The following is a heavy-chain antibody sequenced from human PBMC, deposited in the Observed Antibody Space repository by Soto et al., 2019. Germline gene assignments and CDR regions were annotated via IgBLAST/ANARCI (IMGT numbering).Heavy chain of an antibody. Sequence: QVQLAQSGAEVKKPGASVKVSCKASGYIFTSYGIIWVRQAPGQGLEWMGWISAYNGNTNYAQNLQGRVTKTTDTSTSTAYMELRSLRSDDTAVYYCARPAFRDYQGRGFDYWGQGTLVTVSS. CDR1: GYIFTSYG. CDR2: ISAYNGNT. CDR3: ARPAFRDYQGRGFDY. D-gene: IGHD4-17*01. J-gene: IGHJ4*02. V-gene: IGHV1-18*01.